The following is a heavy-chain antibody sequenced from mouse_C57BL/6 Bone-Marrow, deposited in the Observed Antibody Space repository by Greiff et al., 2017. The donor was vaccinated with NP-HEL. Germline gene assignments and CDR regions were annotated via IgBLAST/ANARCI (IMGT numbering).Heavy chain of an antibody. V-gene: IGHV2-6*01. CDR2: IWGVGST. CDR3: AVVPFAY. J-gene: IGHJ3*01. Sequence: VKLVESGPGLVAPSQRLSITCTVSGFSLTSYGVDWVRQSPGKGLEWLGVIWGVGSTNYNSALKSRLSISTYNSKSQVFLKMNSLQTDDTAMYYCAVVPFAYWGQGTLVTVSA. D-gene: IGHD1-1*01. CDR1: GFSLTSYG.